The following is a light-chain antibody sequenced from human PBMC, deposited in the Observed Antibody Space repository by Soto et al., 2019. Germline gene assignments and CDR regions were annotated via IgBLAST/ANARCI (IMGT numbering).Light chain of an antibody. J-gene: IGKJ1*01. Sequence: ELVVTQSPATLALSAGRRTTLYCRASQFLSSNYLSWYQQKPGQAPRLPIYGASTRATGIPARFSGSGSGTEFTLTLSSRQSEDFAVYYCQQYNNWPWTFGQGTKVDIK. CDR2: GAS. V-gene: IGKV3-15*01. CDR3: QQYNNWPWT. CDR1: QFLSSN.